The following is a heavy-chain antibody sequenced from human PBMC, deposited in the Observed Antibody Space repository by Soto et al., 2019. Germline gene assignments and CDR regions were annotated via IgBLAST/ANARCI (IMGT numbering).Heavy chain of an antibody. CDR2: IYSGEAT. CDR1: GFNVNSDY. D-gene: IGHD2-21*02. CDR3: TRDGRGLGRLSLFEY. J-gene: IGHJ4*02. Sequence: GSLRLSCAASGFNVNSDYMNWVRQTPGKGLEWVASIYSGEATYYADSVRGRFTISSDKSKNTLYFQLSSLRIEDTAVYYCTRDGRGLGRLSLFEYWGQGVLVTVSS. V-gene: IGHV3-53*01.